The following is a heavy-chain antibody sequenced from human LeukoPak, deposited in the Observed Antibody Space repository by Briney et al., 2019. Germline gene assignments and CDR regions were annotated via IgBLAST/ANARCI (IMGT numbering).Heavy chain of an antibody. CDR2: ISPDGETT. CDR3: TRDLPVPSLVRGIIIYGLIDY. CDR1: GFTFISIS. D-gene: IGHD3-10*01. Sequence: GGALRLSCEASGFTFISISMSWGRQAPGKGLEWVSSISPDGETTYHADSVKGRFTTSRDNAKSSLYLRMNSLRAEDTALYYCTRDLPVPSLVRGIIIYGLIDYWGQGTLVTVSS. J-gene: IGHJ4*02. V-gene: IGHV3-21*06.